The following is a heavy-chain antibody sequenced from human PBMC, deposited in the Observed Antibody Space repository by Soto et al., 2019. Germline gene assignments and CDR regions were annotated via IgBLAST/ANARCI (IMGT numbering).Heavy chain of an antibody. J-gene: IGHJ6*02. V-gene: IGHV4-59*08. D-gene: IGHD1-26*01. CDR1: GGSISSYY. CDR3: ARYVRSGTLSYGMDV. Sequence: QVQLQESGPGLLKPSETLSLTCTVSGGSISSYYWSWIRQPPGKGLQWVGDIYYSGSTNYNPSLKSRVTISVDTYKNQFSLKLSSVTAADTAVYYCARYVRSGTLSYGMDVWGQGTTVTVSS. CDR2: IYYSGST.